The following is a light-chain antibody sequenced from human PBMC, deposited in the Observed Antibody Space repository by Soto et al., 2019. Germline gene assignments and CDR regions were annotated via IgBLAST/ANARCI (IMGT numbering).Light chain of an antibody. V-gene: IGKV1-9*01. Sequence: DIQLPQSPSLLSASVVYIFTINFLAINAISTYLAWYQQTSGKAPKLLISAASTLQRGVPSRFRGSGSGTQFTLTISRLQPEDFATYYWQQLNAYQLTFGGGTKVDIK. CDR1: NAISTY. CDR2: AAS. CDR3: QQLNAYQLT. J-gene: IGKJ4*01.